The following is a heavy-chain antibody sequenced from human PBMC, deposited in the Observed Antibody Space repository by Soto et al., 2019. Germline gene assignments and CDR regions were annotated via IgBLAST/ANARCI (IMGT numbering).Heavy chain of an antibody. CDR2: IYRSGNT. J-gene: IGHJ5*02. CDR1: GYSISSGDYY. Sequence: PSETLSLTCTVSGYSISSGDYYWSWIRQPPGKGLEWIGYIYRSGNTYYSPSLKSRVTISVDTSENQFSLRLLSVTAADTAVYYCARLGANYQSFDPWGQ. CDR3: ARLGANYQSFDP. D-gene: IGHD2-2*01. V-gene: IGHV4-30-4*01.